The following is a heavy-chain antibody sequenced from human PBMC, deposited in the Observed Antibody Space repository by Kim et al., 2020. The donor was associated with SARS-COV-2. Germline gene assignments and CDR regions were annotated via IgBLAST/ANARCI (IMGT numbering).Heavy chain of an antibody. J-gene: IGHJ4*02. Sequence: SQTLSLTCAISGDSVFSNSAAWNWIRQSPSRGLEWLGRTYYRSKWYSDYVVSVKSRITINPDTSKSQFSLQLNSVTPEDTAVYYCARSHCSTGCYHFDYWGQGTLVTVSS. V-gene: IGHV6-1*01. D-gene: IGHD6-19*01. CDR3: ARSHCSTGCYHFDY. CDR1: GDSVFSNSAA. CDR2: TYYRSKWYS.